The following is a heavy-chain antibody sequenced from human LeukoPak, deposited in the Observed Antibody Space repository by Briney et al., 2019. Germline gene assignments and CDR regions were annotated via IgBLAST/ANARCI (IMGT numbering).Heavy chain of an antibody. CDR3: ARRGYSGYDMYNWFDP. Sequence: PGGSLRLSCAASGFTFSSYGMHWVRQAPGKGLEWVAVISYDGSNKYYADSVKGRFTISRDNSKNTLYLQMNSLRAEDTAVYYCARRGYSGYDMYNWFDPWGQGTLVTVSS. V-gene: IGHV3-30*03. D-gene: IGHD5-12*01. CDR1: GFTFSSYG. J-gene: IGHJ5*02. CDR2: ISYDGSNK.